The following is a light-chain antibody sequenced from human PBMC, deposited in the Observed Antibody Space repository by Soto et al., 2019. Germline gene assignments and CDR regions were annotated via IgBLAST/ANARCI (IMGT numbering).Light chain of an antibody. CDR2: GAS. CDR1: QSVSSSH. Sequence: EIVLTQSPGTLSLSPGERATLSCRASQSVSSSHLAWYQQKPGQAPRLLIYGASTRATGIPDRFSGSGSGTDFTLTISRLEPEDFAVYYCQQFGSPLTFGGGTKVDIK. V-gene: IGKV3-20*01. CDR3: QQFGSPLT. J-gene: IGKJ4*01.